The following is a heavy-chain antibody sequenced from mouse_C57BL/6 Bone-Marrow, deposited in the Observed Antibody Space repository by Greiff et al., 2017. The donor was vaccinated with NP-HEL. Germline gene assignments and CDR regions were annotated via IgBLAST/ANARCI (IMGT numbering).Heavy chain of an antibody. V-gene: IGHV1-81*01. CDR2: IYPRSGNT. CDR3: ARSLSLWLRKEYYFDY. D-gene: IGHD2-2*01. Sequence: VQLQQSGAELARPGASVKLSCKASGYTFTSYGISWVKQRPGQGLEWIGEIYPRSGNTYYNEKFKGKATLTADKSSSTAYMELRSLTSEDSAVYFCARSLSLWLRKEYYFDYWGQGTTLTVSS. CDR1: GYTFTSYG. J-gene: IGHJ2*01.